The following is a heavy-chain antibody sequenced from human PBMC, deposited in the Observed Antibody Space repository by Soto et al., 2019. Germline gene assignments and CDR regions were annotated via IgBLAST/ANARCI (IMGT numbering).Heavy chain of an antibody. V-gene: IGHV4-59*12. CDR1: GGSISSYY. CDR2: IHYTGST. CDR3: ARAVAVAADFDY. J-gene: IGHJ4*02. D-gene: IGHD6-19*01. Sequence: SETLSLSCTVSGGSISSYYWSWIRQPPGKGLEWIGYIHYTGSTNYNPSLKSRVTISVDTSKNQFSLKLSSVTAADTAVYYCARAVAVAADFDYWGQGTLVTVSS.